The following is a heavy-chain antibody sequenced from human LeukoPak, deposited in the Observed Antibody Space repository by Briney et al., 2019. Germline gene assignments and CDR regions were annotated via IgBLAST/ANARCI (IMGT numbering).Heavy chain of an antibody. Sequence: PSETLSLTCAVYGGSFSGYYWSWIRQPPGKGLEWIGEIYYSGSTNYNPSLKSRVTISVDTSKNQFSLKLSSVTAADTAVYYCACAWFGELPNWFDPWGQGTQVTVSS. D-gene: IGHD3-10*01. J-gene: IGHJ5*02. V-gene: IGHV4-34*01. CDR1: GGSFSGYY. CDR2: IYYSGST. CDR3: ACAWFGELPNWFDP.